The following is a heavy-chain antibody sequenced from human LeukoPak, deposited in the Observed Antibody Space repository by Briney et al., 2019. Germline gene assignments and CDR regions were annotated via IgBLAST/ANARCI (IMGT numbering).Heavy chain of an antibody. CDR2: IYYSGST. J-gene: IGHJ4*02. CDR3: ARDGDSSGWTRSDY. V-gene: IGHV4-39*07. Sequence: TSETLSLTCTVSGGSISSTSYYWGWIRQPPGKGLEWIGRIYYSGSTYYNPSLKSRVAISADRSKNQFSLKLTSVTAADTAVYYCARDGDSSGWTRSDYWGQGTLVTVSS. D-gene: IGHD6-19*01. CDR1: GGSISSTSYY.